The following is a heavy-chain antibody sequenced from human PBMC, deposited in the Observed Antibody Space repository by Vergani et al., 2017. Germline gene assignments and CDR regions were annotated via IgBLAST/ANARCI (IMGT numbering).Heavy chain of an antibody. J-gene: IGHJ5*02. V-gene: IGHV1-18*01. D-gene: IGHD4-17*01. CDR1: GYTFTSYG. Sequence: QVQLVQSGAEVKKPGASVKVSCKASGYTFTSYGISWVRQAPGQGLEWMGWISAYNGNTNYAQKLQGRVTMTTDTSTCTAYMELRSLRSDDTAVYYCARYDYGDPEAESWFDPWGQGTLVTVSS. CDR2: ISAYNGNT. CDR3: ARYDYGDPEAESWFDP.